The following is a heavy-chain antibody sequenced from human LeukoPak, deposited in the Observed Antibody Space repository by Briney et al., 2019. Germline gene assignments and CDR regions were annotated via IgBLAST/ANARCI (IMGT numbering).Heavy chain of an antibody. Sequence: GGSLRLSCAASGFTFTNYAMTWVRQAPGKGLEWVANIRPDGGAENYLDSVRGRFTISRDNAQNSLYLQLNSLRAADTAVYYCARDGGAIAAAARGDIWGQGTMVTVSS. D-gene: IGHD6-13*01. J-gene: IGHJ3*02. V-gene: IGHV3-7*03. CDR2: IRPDGGAE. CDR1: GFTFTNYA. CDR3: ARDGGAIAAAARGDI.